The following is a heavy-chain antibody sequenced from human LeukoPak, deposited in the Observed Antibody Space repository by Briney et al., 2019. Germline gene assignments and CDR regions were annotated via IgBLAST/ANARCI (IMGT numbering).Heavy chain of an antibody. CDR1: GFTFSSYW. CDR3: AKEGAYYGSGTFHD. D-gene: IGHD3-10*01. J-gene: IGHJ4*02. CDR2: IKQDGSEK. V-gene: IGHV3-7*03. Sequence: GGSLRLSCAASGFTFSSYWMSWVRQAPGKGLEWVANIKQDGSEKYYVDSVKGRFTISRDNAKNSLYLQMNSLRAEDTAVYYCAKEGAYYGSGTFHDWGQGTLVTVSS.